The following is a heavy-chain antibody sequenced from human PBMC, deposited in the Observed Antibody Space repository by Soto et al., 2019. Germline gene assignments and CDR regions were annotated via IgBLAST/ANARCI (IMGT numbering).Heavy chain of an antibody. J-gene: IGHJ4*02. D-gene: IGHD1-26*01. CDR2: ISWNSDST. Sequence: EVHLVESGGGLVQPGRSLRLSCAASGFTFDDYAMHWVRQAPGKGLEWVSGISWNSDSTCYADSVKGRFTISRDNAKNSLFLQRNSLRAEDTALYFCAKDPYIIVGGTHIDFWGRGTLVSVSS. V-gene: IGHV3-9*01. CDR1: GFTFDDYA. CDR3: AKDPYIIVGGTHIDF.